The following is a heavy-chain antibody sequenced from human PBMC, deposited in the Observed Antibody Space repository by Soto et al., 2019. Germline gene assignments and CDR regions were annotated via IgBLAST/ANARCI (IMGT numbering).Heavy chain of an antibody. D-gene: IGHD3-10*01. J-gene: IGHJ5*02. CDR1: GGSISSGDYY. Sequence: QVQLQESGPGLVKPSQTLSLTCTVSGGSISSGDYYWSWIRQPPGKGLEWIGYIYYSGSTYYNPSLKSRVTISVDTSKNQFSLELSSVTAADTAVYYCASRFGEYFNWFDPWGQGTLVTVSS. CDR3: ASRFGEYFNWFDP. CDR2: IYYSGST. V-gene: IGHV4-30-4*01.